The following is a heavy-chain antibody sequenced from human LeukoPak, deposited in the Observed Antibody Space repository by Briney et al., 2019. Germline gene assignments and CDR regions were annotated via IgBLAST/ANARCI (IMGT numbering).Heavy chain of an antibody. Sequence: GEPLKISCKGSGYSFTSYWIGWGRQMPGKGLEWMGIIYRGDSDTRYSPSFQGQVTISADKSISTAYLQWSSLKASDTAMYYCARTGIAAAVGWFDPWGQGTLVTVSS. D-gene: IGHD6-13*01. CDR3: ARTGIAAAVGWFDP. CDR1: GYSFTSYW. J-gene: IGHJ5*02. CDR2: IYRGDSDT. V-gene: IGHV5-51*01.